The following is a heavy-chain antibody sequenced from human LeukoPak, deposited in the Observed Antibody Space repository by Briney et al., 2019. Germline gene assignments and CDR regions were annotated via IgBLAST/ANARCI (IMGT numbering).Heavy chain of an antibody. Sequence: GGSLRLSCAASGLTFSIYDMTWVRQAPGKGLEWLSTIIVSGTYTYYANSVKGRFTTSRDNSKNTLHLQMDSLRVEDTAVYFCARNSSDRPFDYWGQGTLVTVSS. CDR2: IIVSGTYT. J-gene: IGHJ4*02. V-gene: IGHV3-23*05. D-gene: IGHD3-22*01. CDR3: ARNSSDRPFDY. CDR1: GLTFSIYD.